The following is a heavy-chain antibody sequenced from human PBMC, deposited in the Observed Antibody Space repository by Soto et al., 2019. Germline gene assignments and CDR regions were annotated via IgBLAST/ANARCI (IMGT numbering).Heavy chain of an antibody. CDR2: ISYDGSNK. CDR3: AKDLMGMTAYYYDSSGYSPPWYGMDV. V-gene: IGHV3-30*18. J-gene: IGHJ6*02. D-gene: IGHD3-22*01. Sequence: QVQLVESGGGVVQPGRSLRLSCAASGFTFSSYGMHWVRQAPGKGLEWVAVISYDGSNKYYADSVKGRFTISRDNSKNTLYLQMNSLRAEDTAVYYCAKDLMGMTAYYYDSSGYSPPWYGMDVWGQGTTVTVSS. CDR1: GFTFSSYG.